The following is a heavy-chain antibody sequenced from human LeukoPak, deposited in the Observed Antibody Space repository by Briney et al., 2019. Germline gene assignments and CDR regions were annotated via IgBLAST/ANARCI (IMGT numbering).Heavy chain of an antibody. V-gene: IGHV4-34*01. Sequence: SETLSLTCAVSGGSFRGYYWCWSRHPPGKGLGWIGDINHSGSTNYNPSLKSRVTISVDTSKNQFSLKLSSVTAADTAVYYCARAPYSSGWYGTAGYFDYWGQGTLVTVSS. J-gene: IGHJ4*02. CDR1: GGSFRGYY. CDR2: INHSGST. D-gene: IGHD6-19*01. CDR3: ARAPYSSGWYGTAGYFDY.